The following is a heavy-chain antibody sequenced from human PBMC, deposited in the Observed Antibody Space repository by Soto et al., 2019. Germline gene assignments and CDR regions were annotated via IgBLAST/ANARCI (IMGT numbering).Heavy chain of an antibody. CDR3: ARDRRDYSGSGSLNAFDL. Sequence: QVQLQESGPGLVKPSQTLSLTCTISGGSFSSSGYYWNWVRQHPGKGLGWIGYIFYTGRTYYNPSLKSRVTISEDTSENQFSLQLTSVTAADTAVYYCARDRRDYSGSGSLNAFDLWGQGTLVSVSS. CDR1: GGSFSSSGYY. V-gene: IGHV4-31*03. CDR2: IFYTGRT. D-gene: IGHD3-10*01. J-gene: IGHJ3*01.